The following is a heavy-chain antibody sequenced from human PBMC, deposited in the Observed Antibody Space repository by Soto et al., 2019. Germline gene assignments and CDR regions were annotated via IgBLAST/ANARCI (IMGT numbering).Heavy chain of an antibody. D-gene: IGHD6-25*01. J-gene: IGHJ6*02. V-gene: IGHV3-74*01. CDR2: IHLDGSST. CDR3: ARGTAARGMDV. Sequence: GRSLRLSCAASGFTLTTYWTNWVRQAPGKGLVWVSRIHLDGSSTNYADSVKGRFTISRDDAKNTLYLQMNSLRAEDTAVYYCARGTAARGMDVWGQGTTVTVSS. CDR1: GFTLTTYW.